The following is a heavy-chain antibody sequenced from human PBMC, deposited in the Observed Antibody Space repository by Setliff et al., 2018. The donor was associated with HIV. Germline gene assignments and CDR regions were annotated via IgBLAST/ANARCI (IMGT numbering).Heavy chain of an antibody. J-gene: IGHJ3*02. CDR3: VKDGDYRNGDYDAFDI. V-gene: IGHV1-69*10. CDR2: SIPILGIG. Sequence: VKVSCKASGGTFSSYAISWVRQAPGQGLEWMGRSIPILGIGNDEQAQKFKGRFTISRDNSKSTVDLQMTSLTAEDTAVYYCVKDGDYRNGDYDAFDIWGQGTMVTVSS. CDR1: GGTFSSYA. D-gene: IGHD4-17*01.